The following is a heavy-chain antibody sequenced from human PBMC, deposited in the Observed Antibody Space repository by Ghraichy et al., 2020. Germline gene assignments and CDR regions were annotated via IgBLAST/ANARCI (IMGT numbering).Heavy chain of an antibody. CDR1: GFTFSSYA. D-gene: IGHD3-22*01. CDR3: AKEHNYFDCSGP. CDR2: IGGAGGAT. Sequence: GGSLRLSCATSGFTFSSYAMSWFRQAPGKGPEWVSAIGGAGGATFYADSVKGRFTISRDNSKNTLYLQMSSLGAEDTALYYCAKEHNYFDCSGPWGQGTLVTVSS. J-gene: IGHJ4*02. V-gene: IGHV3-23*01.